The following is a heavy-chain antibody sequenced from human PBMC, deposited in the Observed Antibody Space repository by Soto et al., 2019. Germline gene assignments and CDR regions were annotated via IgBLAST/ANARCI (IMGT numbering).Heavy chain of an antibody. CDR1: GDSISAYS. D-gene: IGHD5-12*01. CDR3: AREGNLGRWLQPLDF. CDR2: IHYNGNT. V-gene: IGHV4-59*01. Sequence: SETLSLTCTFSGDSISAYSGSWVRQPPGKGLEWIGNIHYNGNTKYSPSLKSRVTMSVDTSKNHFSLRLISVTAADTAIYFCAREGNLGRWLQPLDFWGQGTLVTVSS. J-gene: IGHJ4*02.